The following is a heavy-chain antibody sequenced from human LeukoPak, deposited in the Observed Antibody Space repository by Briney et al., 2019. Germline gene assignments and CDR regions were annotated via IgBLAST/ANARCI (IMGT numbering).Heavy chain of an antibody. V-gene: IGHV3-21*01. CDR2: ISSSSSYI. Sequence: GGSLRLSCAASGFTFSSYSMNWVREAPGTGLEWVSSISSSSSYIYYADSVKGRFTISRDNAKNSLYLQMNSLRAEDTAVYYCARDGDYYDSRGDAFDIWGQGAMVTVAS. J-gene: IGHJ3*02. CDR1: GFTFSSYS. CDR3: ARDGDYYDSRGDAFDI. D-gene: IGHD3-22*01.